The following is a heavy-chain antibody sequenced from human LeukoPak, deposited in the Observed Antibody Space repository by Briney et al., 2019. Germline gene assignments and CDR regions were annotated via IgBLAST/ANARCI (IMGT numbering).Heavy chain of an antibody. V-gene: IGHV4-34*01. CDR3: ATFWSGYPGDY. CDR2: INHSGST. D-gene: IGHD3-3*01. CDR1: GGSFSGYY. J-gene: IGHJ4*02. Sequence: PSETLSLTCAVYGGSFSGYYWSWIRQPPGKGLEWIGEINHSGSTNYNPSLKSRVTISVDTSKNQFSLKLSSVTAADTAVYYCATFWSGYPGDYWGQGTLVTVSS.